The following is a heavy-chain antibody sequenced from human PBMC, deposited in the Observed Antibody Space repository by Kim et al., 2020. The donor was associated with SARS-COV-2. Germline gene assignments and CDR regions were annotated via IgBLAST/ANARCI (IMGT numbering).Heavy chain of an antibody. D-gene: IGHD1-1*01. J-gene: IGHJ6*02. V-gene: IGHV4-34*01. CDR3: ARGRRLQFTYSYYGMDV. Sequence: LKSRVTISVETSKNQFSLKLSSVPAADTAVYYCARGRRLQFTYSYYGMDVWGQGTTVTVSS.